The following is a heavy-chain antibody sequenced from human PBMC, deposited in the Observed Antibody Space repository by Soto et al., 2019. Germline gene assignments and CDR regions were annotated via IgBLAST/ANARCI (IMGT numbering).Heavy chain of an antibody. Sequence: GGSLRLSCAASGFIFSNAWMNWVRQAPGKGLQWVGRIKSKAGGGTIDYAAPVRGRFTISRDDSKNTLYLQMNSLKTEDTAVYFCTTDGPPASTFFGVAPIDGFDVWGQGTMVTVSS. D-gene: IGHD3-3*01. CDR2: IKSKAGGGTI. CDR3: TTDGPPASTFFGVAPIDGFDV. CDR1: GFIFSNAW. J-gene: IGHJ3*01. V-gene: IGHV3-15*07.